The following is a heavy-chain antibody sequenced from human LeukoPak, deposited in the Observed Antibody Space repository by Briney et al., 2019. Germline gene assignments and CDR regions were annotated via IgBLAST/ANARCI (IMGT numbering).Heavy chain of an antibody. J-gene: IGHJ6*02. V-gene: IGHV1-18*01. D-gene: IGHD3-22*01. CDR1: GYTFTSYS. CDR2: ISAFNGNT. Sequence: ASVKVSCKASGYTFTSYSVSWVRQAPGQGLEWMGWISAFNGNTNYAQKLQGRVTMTTDTSTSTAYMDLRSLRSDDTAVYYCAREGGTMIVVVTYGMDVWGQGTTVTVSS. CDR3: AREGGTMIVVVTYGMDV.